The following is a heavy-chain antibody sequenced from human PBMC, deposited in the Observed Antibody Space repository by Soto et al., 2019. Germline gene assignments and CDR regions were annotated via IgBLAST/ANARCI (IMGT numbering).Heavy chain of an antibody. Sequence: QLQLQESGPGLVKPSETLSLTCTVSGGSISSVSDYWGWIRQPPGKGLEWIGSIYYSGSNYYNPSLKSRVTISVDTPKNQFSLKLSSVTAADTAVYHCASQGGSIRFDPWSQGTLVTVSS. CDR3: ASQGGSIRFDP. V-gene: IGHV4-39*01. D-gene: IGHD5-12*01. J-gene: IGHJ5*02. CDR2: IYYSGSN. CDR1: GGSISSVSDY.